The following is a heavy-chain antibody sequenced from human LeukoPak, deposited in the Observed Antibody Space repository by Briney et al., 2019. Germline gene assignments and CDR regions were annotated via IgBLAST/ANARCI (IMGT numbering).Heavy chain of an antibody. Sequence: SVKVSCKASGGTFSSYAISWVRQAPGQGLEWMGGIIPIFGTANYAQKFQGRVTITADESTSTAYMELSSLRSEDTAVYHCARAGIVGATWAFDIWGQGTMVTVSS. D-gene: IGHD1-26*01. CDR1: GGTFSSYA. J-gene: IGHJ3*02. CDR2: IIPIFGTA. V-gene: IGHV1-69*01. CDR3: ARAGIVGATWAFDI.